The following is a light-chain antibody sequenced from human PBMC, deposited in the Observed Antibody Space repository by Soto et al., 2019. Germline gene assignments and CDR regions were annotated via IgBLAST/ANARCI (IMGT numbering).Light chain of an antibody. V-gene: IGLV3-21*02. J-gene: IGLJ1*01. CDR2: DDS. Sequence: SYELTQSPSVSVAPGQTATVTCGGRNIGAKSVHWYQQKPGQAPVLVVYDDSVRPSGIPERFSGSNSGNTATLTISRVEVGDEADSYCKVWDRGSTQYVFGAGTKVTVL. CDR1: NIGAKS. CDR3: KVWDRGSTQYV.